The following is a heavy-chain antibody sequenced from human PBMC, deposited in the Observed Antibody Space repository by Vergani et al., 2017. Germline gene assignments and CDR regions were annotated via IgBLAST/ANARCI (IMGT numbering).Heavy chain of an antibody. V-gene: IGHV4-59*01. J-gene: IGHJ6*03. D-gene: IGHD6-6*01. CDR1: GRSISSYY. Sequence: QVQLQESGPGLVKPSETLSLTCTVSGRSISSYYWSWIRQPPGKGLEWIGYIYYSGSTNYNPSLKSRVTISVDTSKNQFSLKLSSVTAADTAVYYCARGGIAARPYYYYYYMDVWGK. CDR3: ARGGIAARPYYYYYYMDV. CDR2: IYYSGST.